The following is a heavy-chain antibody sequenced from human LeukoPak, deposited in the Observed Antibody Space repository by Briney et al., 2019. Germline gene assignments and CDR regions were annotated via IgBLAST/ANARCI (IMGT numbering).Heavy chain of an antibody. CDR1: SFTFSFYS. D-gene: IGHD5-18*01. CDR3: TRGLPGTPMVLDS. J-gene: IGHJ4*02. CDR2: ISSRSSSI. Sequence: PGGSLRLSCAASSFTFSFYSMNLVRQATGKGLEWVADISSRSSSIYYADSVKGRFTISRDNAKNSLYLQMNSLRAEDTAMYFCTRGLPGTPMVLDSWGQGTLVTVSS. V-gene: IGHV3-48*04.